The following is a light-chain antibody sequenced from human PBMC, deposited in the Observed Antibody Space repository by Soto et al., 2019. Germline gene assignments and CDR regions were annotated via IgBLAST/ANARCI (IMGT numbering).Light chain of an antibody. CDR1: QSISSY. J-gene: IGKJ1*01. Sequence: DIQITQSPSSLSASVLDRVTLTFLASQSISSYLNWYQQKPGKAPKLLIYAASSLQSGVPSRFSGSGSGTEFTLTISSLQPDDFATYYCQKYNSYSRKFGQGNKGDIK. V-gene: IGKV1-39*01. CDR3: QKYNSYSRK. CDR2: AAS.